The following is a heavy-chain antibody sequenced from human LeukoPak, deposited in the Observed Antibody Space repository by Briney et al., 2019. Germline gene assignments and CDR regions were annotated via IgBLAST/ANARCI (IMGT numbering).Heavy chain of an antibody. CDR2: ISDSGGST. D-gene: IGHD3/OR15-3a*01. CDR3: AKRGVVIRVILVGFHKEAYYFDS. V-gene: IGHV3-23*01. J-gene: IGHJ4*02. Sequence: GGSLRPSCAVSGVTLSNYGMSWVRQAPGKGLEWVAGISDSGGSTNYADSVKGRFTISRDNPKNTLFLQMNSLRAEDTAVYFCAKRGVVIRVILVGFHKEAYYFDSWGQGALVTVSS. CDR1: GVTLSNYG.